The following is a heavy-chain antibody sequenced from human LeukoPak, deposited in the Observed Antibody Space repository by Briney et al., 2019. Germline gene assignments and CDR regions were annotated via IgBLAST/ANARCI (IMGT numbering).Heavy chain of an antibody. V-gene: IGHV3-30*18. J-gene: IGHJ4*02. CDR3: AKDSYQDSSGYYRDY. CDR2: ISHDGSVK. CDR1: GFTFSSYG. Sequence: GGSLRLSCAASGFTFSSYGMQWVRQAPGKGLEWVAVISHDGSVKYYADSVRGRFTISRDNSKNTLYLQMNSLRAEDTAVYYCAKDSYQDSSGYYRDYWGQGTLVTVSS. D-gene: IGHD3-22*01.